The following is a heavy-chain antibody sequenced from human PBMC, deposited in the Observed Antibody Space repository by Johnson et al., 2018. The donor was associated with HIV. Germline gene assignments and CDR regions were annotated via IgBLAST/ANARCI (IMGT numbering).Heavy chain of an antibody. V-gene: IGHV3-30*02. Sequence: QVQLVESGGGVARPGGSLRLSCAASGFNFDVYGMSWVRQAPGKGLEWVAFIRYDGSNKNYVDSVKGRLTISRDNSKNTLYLQMNSLRAEDTAVYYCAKQLYDLNYDFWSGYPIWGQGTMVTVSS. CDR1: GFNFDVYG. D-gene: IGHD3-3*01. J-gene: IGHJ3*02. CDR3: AKQLYDLNYDFWSGYPI. CDR2: IRYDGSNK.